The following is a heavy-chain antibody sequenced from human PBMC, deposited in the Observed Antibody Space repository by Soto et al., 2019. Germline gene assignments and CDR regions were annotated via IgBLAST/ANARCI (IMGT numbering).Heavy chain of an antibody. CDR3: AKGEYSRSWYYYGMDV. CDR2: ISGSGGST. V-gene: IGHV3-23*01. D-gene: IGHD6-13*01. Sequence: GGSLRLSCAASGFTFSSYAMSWVRQAPGKGLEWVSAISGSGGSTYYADSVKGRFTISRDNSKNTLYLQMNSLRAEDTAVYYCAKGEYSRSWYYYGMDVWGQGTTVTVSS. J-gene: IGHJ6*02. CDR1: GFTFSSYA.